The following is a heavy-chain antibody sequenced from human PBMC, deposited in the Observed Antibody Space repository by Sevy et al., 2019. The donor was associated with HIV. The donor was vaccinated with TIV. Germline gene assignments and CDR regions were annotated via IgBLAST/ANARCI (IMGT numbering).Heavy chain of an antibody. J-gene: IGHJ6*02. Sequence: GGSLRLSCSASGFTLSDYYMSWIRQAPGKGLEWVSYISSSGSTIYYADSVKGRFTISRDNAKNSLYLQMNSLRAEDTAVYYCARGVLWEHYYDSSNGMDVWGQGTTVTVSS. CDR2: ISSSGSTI. CDR3: ARGVLWEHYYDSSNGMDV. CDR1: GFTLSDYY. V-gene: IGHV3-11*01. D-gene: IGHD3-22*01.